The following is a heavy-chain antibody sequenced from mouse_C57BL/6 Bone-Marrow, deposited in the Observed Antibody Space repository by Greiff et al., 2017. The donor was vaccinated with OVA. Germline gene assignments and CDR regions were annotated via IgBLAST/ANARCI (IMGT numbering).Heavy chain of an antibody. CDR3: ARPHYYGSSGWYFDV. V-gene: IGHV4-1*01. CDR2: INPDSSTI. D-gene: IGHD1-1*01. J-gene: IGHJ1*03. CDR1: GVDFSRYW. Sequence: CTASGVDFSRYWMSWVRRAPGKGLEWIGEINPDSSTINYAPSLKDKFIISRDNAKNTLYLQMSKVRSEDTALYYCARPHYYGSSGWYFDVWGTGTTVTVSS.